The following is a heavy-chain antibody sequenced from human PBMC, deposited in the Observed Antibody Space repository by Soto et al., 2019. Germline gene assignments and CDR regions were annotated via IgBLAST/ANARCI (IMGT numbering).Heavy chain of an antibody. D-gene: IGHD3-3*01. V-gene: IGHV4-4*02. CDR3: ARHRLTILGVVIGEFYYYYGMDV. Sequence: SETLSLTCAVSGGSISSSNWWSWVRQPPGKGLEWIGEIYHSGSTNYNPSLKSRVTISVDKSKNQFSLKLSSVTAADTAVYYCARHRLTILGVVIGEFYYYYGMDVWGQGTTVTVSS. CDR1: GGSISSSNW. J-gene: IGHJ6*02. CDR2: IYHSGST.